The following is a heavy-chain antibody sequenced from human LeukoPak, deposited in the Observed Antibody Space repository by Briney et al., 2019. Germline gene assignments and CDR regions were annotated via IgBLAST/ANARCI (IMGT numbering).Heavy chain of an antibody. CDR3: ARVLDYVWGSYPNYFDY. J-gene: IGHJ4*02. Sequence: GGSLRLSCAASGFTFSSYWMSWVRQAPGKGLEWVANIKQDGSEKYYVDSVKGRFTISRDNAKNLLYLQMNSLRAEDTAVYYCARVLDYVWGSYPNYFDYWGQGTLVTVSS. CDR2: IKQDGSEK. D-gene: IGHD3-16*01. V-gene: IGHV3-7*01. CDR1: GFTFSSYW.